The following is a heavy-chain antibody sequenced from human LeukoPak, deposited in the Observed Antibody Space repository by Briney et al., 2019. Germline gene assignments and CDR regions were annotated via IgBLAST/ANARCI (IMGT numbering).Heavy chain of an antibody. D-gene: IGHD3-10*01. CDR1: GFSFSNYA. Sequence: PGGSLRLSCSASGFSFSNYAMHWVRQAPGKGLEYVSAISTSGGHTYYADSVKGRFTISRDNAKNSLYLQMNSLRAEDTAVYYCARSAGGFDYWGQGGQVTVSS. CDR3: ARSAGGFDY. V-gene: IGHV3-64*04. J-gene: IGHJ4*02. CDR2: ISTSGGHT.